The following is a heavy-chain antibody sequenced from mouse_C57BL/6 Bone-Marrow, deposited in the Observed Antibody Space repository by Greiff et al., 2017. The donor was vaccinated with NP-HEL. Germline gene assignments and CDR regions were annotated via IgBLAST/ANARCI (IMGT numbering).Heavy chain of an antibody. CDR2: IHPSDSDT. CDR3: AINPSLLPHYYAMDY. CDR1: GYTFTSYW. V-gene: IGHV1-74*01. D-gene: IGHD2-3*01. J-gene: IGHJ4*01. Sequence: QVQLQQQPGAELVKPGASVKVSCKASGYTFTSYWMHWVKQRPGQGLEWIGRIHPSDSDTNYNQKFKGKATLTVDKSSSTAYMQLSSLTSEDSAVYYCAINPSLLPHYYAMDYWGQGTSVTVSS.